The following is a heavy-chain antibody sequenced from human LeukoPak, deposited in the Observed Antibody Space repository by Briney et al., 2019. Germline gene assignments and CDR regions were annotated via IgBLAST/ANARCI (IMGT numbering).Heavy chain of an antibody. J-gene: IGHJ4*02. CDR2: ISGSGDYT. D-gene: IGHD6-19*01. V-gene: IGHV3-23*01. CDR3: ARDPSGWYSWFQGDFDY. Sequence: PGGSLRLSCAASGFTFSNYAMSWVRQAPGKGLEWVSGISGSGDYTYYADSLKGRFTISRDNSKNTLYLQMNSLRAEDTAVYYCARDPSGWYSWFQGDFDYWGQGTLVTVSS. CDR1: GFTFSNYA.